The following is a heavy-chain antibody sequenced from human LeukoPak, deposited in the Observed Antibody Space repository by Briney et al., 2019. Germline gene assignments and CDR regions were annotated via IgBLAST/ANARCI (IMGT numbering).Heavy chain of an antibody. D-gene: IGHD6-13*01. J-gene: IGHJ4*02. CDR3: AKDPGDIAATAHYFDY. CDR1: GFTVSSNY. CDR2: IYSGGST. Sequence: GGSLRLSCAASGFTVSSNYMSWVRQAPGKGLEWVSVIYSGGSTYYADSVKGRFTISRDNSKNTLYLQMNSLRAEDTAVYYCAKDPGDIAATAHYFDYWGQGTLVTVSS. V-gene: IGHV3-66*01.